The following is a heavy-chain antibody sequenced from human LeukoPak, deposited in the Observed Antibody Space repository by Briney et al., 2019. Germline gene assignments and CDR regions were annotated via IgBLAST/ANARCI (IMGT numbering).Heavy chain of an antibody. Sequence: GGSLRLSCAASGFTFDSYSMNWVRQAPGKGLEWVSSITSSSNYIYYADSVKGRFTISRDNAKNSLYLQMNSLKTEDTAVYYCTTPHSTEPSCWGQGTLVTVSS. D-gene: IGHD1-14*01. CDR2: ITSSSNYI. CDR1: GFTFDSYS. J-gene: IGHJ4*02. CDR3: TTPHSTEPSC. V-gene: IGHV3-21*03.